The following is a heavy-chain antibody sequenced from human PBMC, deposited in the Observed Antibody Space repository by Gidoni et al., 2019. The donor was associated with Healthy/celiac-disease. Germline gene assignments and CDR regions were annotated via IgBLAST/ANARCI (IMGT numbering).Heavy chain of an antibody. CDR2: IYYSGST. Sequence: QVQLQESGPGLVKPSETLSLTCPVSGGSISSYYWSWIRQPPGKGLEWIGYIYYSGSTNYNPSLKSRVTISVDTSKNQFSLKLSSVTAADTAVYYCAREAASSDYYYYGMDVWGQGTTVTVSS. J-gene: IGHJ6*02. V-gene: IGHV4-59*01. CDR1: GGSISSYY. D-gene: IGHD3-22*01. CDR3: AREAASSDYYYYGMDV.